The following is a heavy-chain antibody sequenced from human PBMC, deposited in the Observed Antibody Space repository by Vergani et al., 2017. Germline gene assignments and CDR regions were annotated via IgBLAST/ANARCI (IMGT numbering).Heavy chain of an antibody. V-gene: IGHV3-30*02. CDR1: GYTFGHFD. Sequence: QEQLLQSGGGVVQPGGSLRLSCIGSGYTFGHFDMHWVRQAPGKGLAWVAFIRYDGSNPQYMDSVKGRVTISRDNSKDTLFLQMNGLRPEDTGTYFCAKKGGSLYYYGVDVWGQGTTITVSS. J-gene: IGHJ6*02. D-gene: IGHD1-26*01. CDR2: IRYDGSNP. CDR3: AKKGGSLYYYGVDV.